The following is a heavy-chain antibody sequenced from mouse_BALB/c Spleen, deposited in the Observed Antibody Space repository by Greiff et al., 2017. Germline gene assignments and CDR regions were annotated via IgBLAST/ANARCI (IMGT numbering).Heavy chain of an antibody. J-gene: IGHJ2*01. CDR2: INPGSGST. V-gene: IGHV1-54*02. Sequence: QVQLQQSGAELVRPGTSVKVSCKASGYAFTNYLIEWVKQRPGQGLEWIGVINPGSGSTNYNEKFKGKATFTADTSSNTAYMQLSSLTSEDSAVYYCARSLSYYFDYWGQGTTLTVSS. CDR1: GYAFTNYL. CDR3: ARSLSYYFDY.